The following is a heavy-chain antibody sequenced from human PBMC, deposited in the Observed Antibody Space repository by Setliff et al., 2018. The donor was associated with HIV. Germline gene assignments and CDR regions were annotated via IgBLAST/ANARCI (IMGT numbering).Heavy chain of an antibody. D-gene: IGHD6-13*01. V-gene: IGHV1-24*01. Sequence: ASVKVSCKVSGYTRTHLVRHWVRQAPGKGLEWMGNFDPEYGERIYSQKFQGRVTLTRDTSTSTVYMELSSLRSEDTAVYYCARDFGGSWTTDYWGQGTLVTVSS. CDR3: ARDFGGSWTTDY. CDR2: FDPEYGER. J-gene: IGHJ4*02. CDR1: GYTRTHLV.